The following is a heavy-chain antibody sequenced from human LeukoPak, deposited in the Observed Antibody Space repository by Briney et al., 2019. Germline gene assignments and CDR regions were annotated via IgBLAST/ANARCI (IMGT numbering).Heavy chain of an antibody. Sequence: PGGSLRLSCAASGFTFSSYAMHWVRQAPGKGLEWVAVISYDGSNKYYADSVKGRFTISRDNSKNTLYLQMNSLRAEDTAVYYCARDLSVVVAASPGMDVWGQGTTVTVSS. D-gene: IGHD2-15*01. V-gene: IGHV3-30*04. CDR2: ISYDGSNK. CDR3: ARDLSVVVAASPGMDV. CDR1: GFTFSSYA. J-gene: IGHJ6*02.